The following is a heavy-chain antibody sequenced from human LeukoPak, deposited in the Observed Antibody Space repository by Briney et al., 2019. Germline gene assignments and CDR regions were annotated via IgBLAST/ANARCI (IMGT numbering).Heavy chain of an antibody. D-gene: IGHD3-3*01. CDR1: GGTSSSYA. V-gene: IGHV1-69*13. Sequence: ASVKVSCKASGGTSSSYAISWVRQAPGQGLEWMGGIIPIFGTANYAQKFQGRVTITADESTSTVYMELSSLRSEDTAVYYCARQNYDFWSGYPSYYYYYGMDVWGQGTTVTVSS. CDR3: ARQNYDFWSGYPSYYYYYGMDV. J-gene: IGHJ6*02. CDR2: IIPIFGTA.